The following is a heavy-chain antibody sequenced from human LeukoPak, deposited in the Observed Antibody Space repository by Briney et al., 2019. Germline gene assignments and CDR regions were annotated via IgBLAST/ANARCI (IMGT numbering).Heavy chain of an antibody. V-gene: IGHV3-30-3*01. J-gene: IGHJ4*02. Sequence: GGSLRLSCAASGFTFSSYAMHWVRQAPGNGLEWLGVISYDGSNKYYADSVKGRFTISRDNSKNTLYLQMNSLRAEDTAVYYCARAMYFDWSITDYWGQGTLVTVSS. CDR2: ISYDGSNK. CDR1: GFTFSSYA. D-gene: IGHD3-9*01. CDR3: ARAMYFDWSITDY.